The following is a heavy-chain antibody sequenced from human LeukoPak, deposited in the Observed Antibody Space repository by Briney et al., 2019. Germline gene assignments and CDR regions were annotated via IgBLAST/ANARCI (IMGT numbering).Heavy chain of an antibody. CDR1: RFTFSNYA. CDR3: AKARNSDYRFGFDI. Sequence: PGGSLRLSCAVARFTFSNYAMSWVRQAPGKALEWVSGISGSGGSTYYADSVKGRFTFFGDNSRNTLYLQMSSLRAEDTAVYYCAKARNSDYRFGFDIWGQGTMVTVSS. D-gene: IGHD4-11*01. V-gene: IGHV3-23*01. CDR2: ISGSGGST. J-gene: IGHJ3*02.